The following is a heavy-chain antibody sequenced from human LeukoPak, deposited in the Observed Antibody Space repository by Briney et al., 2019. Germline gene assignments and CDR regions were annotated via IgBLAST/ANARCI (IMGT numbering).Heavy chain of an antibody. D-gene: IGHD1-1*01. CDR2: INYSGST. V-gene: IGHV4-59*08. Sequence: SETLSLTCTVSGVSIRSYYWSWIRQSPGKGLEWIGYINYSGSTNYNPSLKSRVTISVDTSKNQFSPKLSSVTAADTAVYYCARHGTSSFYYYAMDVWGQGTTVTVSS. CDR3: ARHGTSSFYYYAMDV. CDR1: GVSIRSYY. J-gene: IGHJ6*02.